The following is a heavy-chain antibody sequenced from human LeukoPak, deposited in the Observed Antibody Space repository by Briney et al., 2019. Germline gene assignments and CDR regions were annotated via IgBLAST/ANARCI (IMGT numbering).Heavy chain of an antibody. D-gene: IGHD3-10*01. V-gene: IGHV4-39*01. CDR1: GGSISSSSYY. CDR2: IYYSGST. J-gene: IGHJ4*02. Sequence: SETLSLTCTVSGGSISSSSYYWDWIRQPPGKGLEWIGSIYYSGSTYYNSSLKSRVTISVDTSKNQFSLKLSSVTAADTAVYYCARLEVRGNYFDYWGQGTLVTVSS. CDR3: ARLEVRGNYFDY.